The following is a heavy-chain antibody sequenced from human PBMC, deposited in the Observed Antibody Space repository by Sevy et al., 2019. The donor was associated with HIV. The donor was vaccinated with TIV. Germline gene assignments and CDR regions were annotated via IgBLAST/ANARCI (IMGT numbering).Heavy chain of an antibody. V-gene: IGHV3-11*01. CDR2: ISSSGSTI. CDR1: GFTFSDYY. D-gene: IGHD6-13*01. CDR3: ARSVSSSWEPFDY. Sequence: GGSLRLSCAASGFTFSDYYMSWIHQAPGKGLEWVSYISSSGSTIYYADSVKGRFTISRDNAKNSLYLQMNSLRAEDTAVYYCARSVSSSWEPFDYWGQGTLVTVSS. J-gene: IGHJ4*02.